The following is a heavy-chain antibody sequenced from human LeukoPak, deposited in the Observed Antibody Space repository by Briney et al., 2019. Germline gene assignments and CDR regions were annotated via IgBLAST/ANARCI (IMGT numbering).Heavy chain of an antibody. J-gene: IGHJ4*02. V-gene: IGHV3-48*03. CDR3: ATDSSGFSY. CDR2: ISSGGYTI. Sequence: GGSLRLSCAVSGLPFSQFDMNWVRQAPGKGLEWVSSISSGGYTIKYHDSVRGRFIISRDNANNSLYLQMNSLRGDDTASYYCATDSSGFSYWGQGILVAVSS. CDR1: GLPFSQFD. D-gene: IGHD3-22*01.